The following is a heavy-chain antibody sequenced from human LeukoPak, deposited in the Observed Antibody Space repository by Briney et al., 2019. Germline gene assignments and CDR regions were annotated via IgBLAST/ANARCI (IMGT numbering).Heavy chain of an antibody. CDR1: GGSISSGSYY. CDR3: ARGLGAGSSSAGAFDI. J-gene: IGHJ3*02. CDR2: IYTSGST. V-gene: IGHV4-61*02. D-gene: IGHD6-6*01. Sequence: PSQTLSLTCTVSGGSISSGSYYWSWIRQPAGKGLEWIGRIYTSGSTNYNPSLKSRVTISVDTSKNQFSLKLSSVTAADTAVYYCARGLGAGSSSAGAFDIWGQGTMVTVSS.